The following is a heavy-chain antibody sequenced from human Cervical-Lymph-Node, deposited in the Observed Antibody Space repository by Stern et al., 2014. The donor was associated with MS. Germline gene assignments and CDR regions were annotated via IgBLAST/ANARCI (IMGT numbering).Heavy chain of an antibody. J-gene: IGHJ4*02. CDR3: AKDINDYWSGPADY. CDR2: INWSGGNT. V-gene: IGHV3-9*01. CDR1: GFTFADHA. D-gene: IGHD3-3*01. Sequence: EVQLVESGGGLVQPGRSLRLSCAASGFTFADHAMHWVRQAPGKGLEWVSGINWSGGNTGYADVVKGRFTISRDNAKNSLYLQINSLRVEDTAFYYCAKDINDYWSGPADYWGQGTLVTVSS.